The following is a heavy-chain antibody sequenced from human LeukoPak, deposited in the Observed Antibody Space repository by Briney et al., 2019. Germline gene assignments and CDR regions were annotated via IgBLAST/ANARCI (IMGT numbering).Heavy chain of an antibody. Sequence: PSETLSLTCTVSGGSISSYYWSWIRQPPGKGLEWIGYTYYSGSTNYNPSLKSRVTISVDTSKNQFSLKLSSVTAADTAVYYCASAKYYDILTGQPFDYWGQGTLVTVSS. CDR2: TYYSGST. J-gene: IGHJ4*02. D-gene: IGHD3-9*01. CDR1: GGSISSYY. V-gene: IGHV4-59*01. CDR3: ASAKYYDILTGQPFDY.